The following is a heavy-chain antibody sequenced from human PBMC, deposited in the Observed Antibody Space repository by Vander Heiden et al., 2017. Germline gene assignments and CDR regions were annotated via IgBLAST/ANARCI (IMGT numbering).Heavy chain of an antibody. Sequence: EVQLVESGGGLVQPGGSLRLSCAASGFTFSSHWMSWVRQAPGKGLEWVANIKQDGSEQYYVDSVKGRFTMSRDNAKNPVFLQMNSLRVEDTAVYYCARGIAGDWGQGTLVTVSS. CDR1: GFTFSSHW. CDR3: ARGIAGD. CDR2: IKQDGSEQ. V-gene: IGHV3-7*01. D-gene: IGHD6-13*01. J-gene: IGHJ4*02.